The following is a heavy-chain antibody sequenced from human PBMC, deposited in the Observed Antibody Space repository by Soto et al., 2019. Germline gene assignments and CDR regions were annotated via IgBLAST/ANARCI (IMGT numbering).Heavy chain of an antibody. V-gene: IGHV4-31*03. CDR1: GGSISSGGYY. J-gene: IGHJ6*02. D-gene: IGHD3-10*01. Sequence: SETLSLTCTVSGGSISSGGYYWSWIRQHPGKGLEWIGYIYYSGSTYYNPSLKSRVTISVDTSKNQFSLKLSSVTAADTAVYYCARETRMVRGVISSPLGYYYYGMDVWGQGTTVTVSS. CDR3: ARETRMVRGVISSPLGYYYYGMDV. CDR2: IYYSGST.